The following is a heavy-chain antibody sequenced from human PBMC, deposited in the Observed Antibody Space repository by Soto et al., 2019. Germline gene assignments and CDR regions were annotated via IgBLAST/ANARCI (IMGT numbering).Heavy chain of an antibody. Sequence: QITLKESGPTLVKPTQTLTLTCTFSGFSLSSTRMAVGWIRQPPGKVLEWLALIYWDDDKRYSPFLKSRLTIXXXTXXNQVVLTMSNMDPVDTARYYCAHIVVAGLGYYFDYWGQGTLVTVSS. CDR3: AHIVVAGLGYYFDY. V-gene: IGHV2-5*02. D-gene: IGHD6-19*01. CDR2: IYWDDDK. CDR1: GFSLSSTRMA. J-gene: IGHJ4*02.